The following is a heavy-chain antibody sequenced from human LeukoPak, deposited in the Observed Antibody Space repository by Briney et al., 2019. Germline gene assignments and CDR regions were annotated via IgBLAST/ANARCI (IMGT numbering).Heavy chain of an antibody. D-gene: IGHD3-22*01. CDR3: ARVLRVVVDYFPETFDY. V-gene: IGHV3-21*01. CDR1: GFTFSSYS. J-gene: IGHJ4*02. CDR2: ISSSGTYV. Sequence: PGGSLRLSCAASGFTFSSYSMNWVRQAPGKGLEWVSSISSSGTYVYYADSVKGRFTISRDNAKNSLSLQMNSLRADDAAVYYCARVLRVVVDYFPETFDYWGQGALVTVSS.